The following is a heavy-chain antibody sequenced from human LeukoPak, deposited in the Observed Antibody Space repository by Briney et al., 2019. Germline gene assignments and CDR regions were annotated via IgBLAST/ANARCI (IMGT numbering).Heavy chain of an antibody. V-gene: IGHV3-23*01. CDR1: GFTFNDYA. CDR2: ISDIGNST. J-gene: IGHJ5*01. CDR3: AKGDSSGNWFDS. Sequence: GGSLRLSCAASGFTFNDYAMSWVRQSPETGLERVSAISDIGNSTFYADSLMGRFTISRDNSKNTLILQMNDLRVEDTAIYYCAKGDSSGNWFDSWGQGTLVSVSS. D-gene: IGHD6-19*01.